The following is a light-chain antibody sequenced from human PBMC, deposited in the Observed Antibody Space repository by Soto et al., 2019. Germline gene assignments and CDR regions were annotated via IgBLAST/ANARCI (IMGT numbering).Light chain of an antibody. CDR2: EVS. V-gene: IGLV2-14*01. J-gene: IGLJ1*01. CDR1: SSDVGGYNY. CDR3: ISYTSSSTAV. Sequence: QSVLTQPASVTGSPGHSITIPCTGTSSDVGGYNYVSWYQQHPGKAPKLMLYEVSNRPSGVSNRFSGSKSGNTASLTISGLQAEDEADYYCISYTSSSTAVFGTGTKVTVL.